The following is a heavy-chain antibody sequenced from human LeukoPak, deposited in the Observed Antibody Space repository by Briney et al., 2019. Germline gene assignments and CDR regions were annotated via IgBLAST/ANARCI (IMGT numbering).Heavy chain of an antibody. D-gene: IGHD6-13*01. V-gene: IGHV3-9*01. J-gene: IGHJ4*02. Sequence: PGGSLRLSCAASGFTFDDYAMHWVRQAPGKGLEWVSGISWNSGSLGYADSVRGRFTISRDNAKNSLYLQMNSLRAEDTAFYYCAKDLMVGGYGSSSDNWGQGTLVTVSS. CDR1: GFTFDDYA. CDR3: AKDLMVGGYGSSSDN. CDR2: ISWNSGSL.